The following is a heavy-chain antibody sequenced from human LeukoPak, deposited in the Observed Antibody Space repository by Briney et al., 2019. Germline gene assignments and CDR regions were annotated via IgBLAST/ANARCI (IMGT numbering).Heavy chain of an antibody. V-gene: IGHV4-4*09. J-gene: IGHJ5*02. CDR1: GGSIISYY. Sequence: SETLSLTCTVSGGSIISYYWSWIRKPQGKGLDGIGYIYTSGSTNYNPSLKSRVTISVDTSKNQFSLKLSSVTAADTAVYYCARRVQWLAYNWFDPWGQGTLVTVSS. D-gene: IGHD6-19*01. CDR2: IYTSGST. CDR3: ARRVQWLAYNWFDP.